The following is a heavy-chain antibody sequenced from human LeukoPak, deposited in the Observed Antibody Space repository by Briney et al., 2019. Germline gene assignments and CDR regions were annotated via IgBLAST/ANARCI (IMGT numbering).Heavy chain of an antibody. Sequence: ASVKVSCEASGYTFTNYGISWVRQAPGQGLEWMGWISGYNGNTNYAQELQGRVTMTTDTSTNTAYMELRSLRSNDTAVYYRARRRIVAGTDAFDIWGQGTMVTVSS. J-gene: IGHJ3*02. D-gene: IGHD6-19*01. CDR3: ARRRIVAGTDAFDI. CDR1: GYTFTNYG. V-gene: IGHV1-18*01. CDR2: ISGYNGNT.